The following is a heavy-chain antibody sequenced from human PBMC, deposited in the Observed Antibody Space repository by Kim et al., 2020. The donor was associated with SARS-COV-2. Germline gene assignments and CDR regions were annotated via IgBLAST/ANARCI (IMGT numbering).Heavy chain of an antibody. CDR3: ARAMRTSVVIIVTKYYFDY. Sequence: ASVKVSCKASGYTFTSYDINWVRQATGQGLEWMGWMNPNSGNTGYAQKFQGRVTMTRNTSISTAYMELSSLRSEDTAVYYCARAMRTSVVIIVTKYYFDYWGQGTLVTVSS. CDR2: MNPNSGNT. V-gene: IGHV1-8*01. D-gene: IGHD3-10*01. J-gene: IGHJ4*02. CDR1: GYTFTSYD.